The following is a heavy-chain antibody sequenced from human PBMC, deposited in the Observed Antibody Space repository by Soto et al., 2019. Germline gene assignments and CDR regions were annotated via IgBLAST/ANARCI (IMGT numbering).Heavy chain of an antibody. CDR3: ARGDAYNSFDY. CDR2: ISSSGDYI. CDR1: GFHFSSYT. Sequence: EVQLMESGGGLVKPGGSLRLSCAASGFHFSSYTMNWVRQAPGKGLEWVSSISSSGDYIYYADSVKGRFIISRDNAKNSLYLQMSSLRAGDTAMFYCARGDAYNSFDYWGQGALVTVSS. J-gene: IGHJ4*02. V-gene: IGHV3-21*02. D-gene: IGHD1-1*01.